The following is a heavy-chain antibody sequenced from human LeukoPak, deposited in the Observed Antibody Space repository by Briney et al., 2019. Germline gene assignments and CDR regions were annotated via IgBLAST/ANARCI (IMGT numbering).Heavy chain of an antibody. Sequence: PGGSLRLSCAASGISFSRYAMHWVRQAPGKGLEWVAVISYDGSTEYYADSVKGRFTISRDNSKNTLYVQMNSLRVDDTAVYYCVRDGYCGSASCRGWFDPWGQGTLVTVS. V-gene: IGHV3-30*04. D-gene: IGHD2-2*03. J-gene: IGHJ5*02. CDR2: ISYDGSTE. CDR1: GISFSRYA. CDR3: VRDGYCGSASCRGWFDP.